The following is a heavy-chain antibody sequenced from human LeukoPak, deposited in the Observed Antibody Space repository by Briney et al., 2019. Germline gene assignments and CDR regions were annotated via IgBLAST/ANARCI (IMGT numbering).Heavy chain of an antibody. J-gene: IGHJ5*02. CDR3: ARGGYSSSWYEYNWFDP. CDR2: IYPGDSDT. CDR1: GYSFTSYW. V-gene: IGHV5-51*01. D-gene: IGHD6-13*01. Sequence: GESLKISCKGSGYSFTSYWIGWVRQMPGKGLEWMGIIYPGDSDTRYSPSFQGQVTISADKSISTAYLQWSSLKASDTAMYYCARGGYSSSWYEYNWFDPWGQGTLVTVSS.